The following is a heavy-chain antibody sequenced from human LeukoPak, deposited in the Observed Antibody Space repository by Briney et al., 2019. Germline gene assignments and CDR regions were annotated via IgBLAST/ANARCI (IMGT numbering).Heavy chain of an antibody. CDR1: GFTFDNYA. V-gene: IGHV3-23*01. D-gene: IGHD4/OR15-4a*01. CDR3: ARDTSFNYGAHAMDV. J-gene: IGHJ6*02. Sequence: GSLRLSCAASGFTFDNYAMNWVRQAPGKGLEWVLGISGSGVNTYYADSVKGRFTISRDNSKNTLYLQLNSLRGEDTAIYYCARDTSFNYGAHAMDVRGQGTTVTVSS. CDR2: ISGSGVNT.